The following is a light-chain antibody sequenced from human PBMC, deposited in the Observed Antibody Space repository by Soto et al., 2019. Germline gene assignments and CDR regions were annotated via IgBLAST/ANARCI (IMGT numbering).Light chain of an antibody. CDR1: SSNLGAGYD. CDR2: GNR. V-gene: IGLV1-40*01. J-gene: IGLJ1*01. Sequence: QSVLTQPPSVSGAPGQRVTLSCTGNSSNLGAGYDVHWYQQLPGAAPKLVIFGNRNRPSGVPERFSGSKSGTSASLAITGLQAEDEADYYCCSYAGSRTYGFGTGTKLTVL. CDR3: CSYAGSRTYG.